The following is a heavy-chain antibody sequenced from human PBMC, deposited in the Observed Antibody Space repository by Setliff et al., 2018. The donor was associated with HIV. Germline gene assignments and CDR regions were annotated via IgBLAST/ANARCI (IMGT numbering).Heavy chain of an antibody. CDR2: MFRTGTS. CDR3: ATVDGTRYLDY. D-gene: IGHD1-1*01. V-gene: IGHV4-38-2*01. CDR1: GYSIRSGYY. Sequence: PSETLSLTCAVSGYSIRSGYYWGWIRQSPGKGLEWIGTMFRTGTSYYNPSLTSRVTISQDTSKNQFSLELTSMTAADTAVYCCATVDGTRYLDYWGQGKLVTVSS. J-gene: IGHJ4*02.